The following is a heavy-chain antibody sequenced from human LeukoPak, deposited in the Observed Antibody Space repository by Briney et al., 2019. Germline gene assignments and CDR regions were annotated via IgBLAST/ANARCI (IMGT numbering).Heavy chain of an antibody. CDR3: ARDSWDIVVVPAATYYYYYMDV. Sequence: SETLSLTCTVSGGSISSSSYYWGWIRQPPGKGLEWLGSIYYIGSTYYNPSPKSRAPISVDTSKNQFSLKLSSVTAADTAVYYCARDSWDIVVVPAATYYYYYMDVWGKGTTVTVSS. CDR1: GGSISSSSYY. D-gene: IGHD2-2*01. CDR2: IYYIGST. V-gene: IGHV4-39*07. J-gene: IGHJ6*03.